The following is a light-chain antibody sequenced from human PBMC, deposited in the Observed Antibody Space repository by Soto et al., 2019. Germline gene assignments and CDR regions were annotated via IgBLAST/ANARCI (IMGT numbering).Light chain of an antibody. V-gene: IGKV1-17*03. Sequence: DIQVTQSPSAMSASVGDRVTITCRASQDISHYLAWFQQKPGKVPKRLIFAVSNLESGVPSRFRGSGSGTEFTLTITSLQPEDFATYYFLQHNSYPWTFGQGTKVEIK. J-gene: IGKJ1*01. CDR3: LQHNSYPWT. CDR1: QDISHY. CDR2: AVS.